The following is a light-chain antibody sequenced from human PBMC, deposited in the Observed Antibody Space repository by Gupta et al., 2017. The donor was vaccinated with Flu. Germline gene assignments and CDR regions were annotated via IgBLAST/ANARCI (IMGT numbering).Light chain of an antibody. CDR1: QSVSSY. V-gene: IGKV3-11*01. CDR3: QQRSNWPALFT. Sequence: EIVLTQSPATLSLSPGARATLSCRASQSVSSYLAWYQQKPGQAPRLLIDEASNGASGIPARCSGSGAGTDFTLTISSLEPEDFAVYYCQQRSNWPALFTFGPGTKVDIK. J-gene: IGKJ3*01. CDR2: EAS.